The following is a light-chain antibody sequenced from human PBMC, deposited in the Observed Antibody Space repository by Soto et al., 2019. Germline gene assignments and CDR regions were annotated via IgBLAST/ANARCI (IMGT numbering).Light chain of an antibody. Sequence: DIQMTQSPSTLSASVGDRVTITCRASQSISDWLAWYQQKPGKAPNLLIYKASSLESGVPPRFSGSGSGTEFTLTISSRQPDDFATYYCQQYNSYSTWAFGQGTKVEIK. CDR1: QSISDW. J-gene: IGKJ1*01. CDR2: KAS. V-gene: IGKV1-5*03. CDR3: QQYNSYSTWA.